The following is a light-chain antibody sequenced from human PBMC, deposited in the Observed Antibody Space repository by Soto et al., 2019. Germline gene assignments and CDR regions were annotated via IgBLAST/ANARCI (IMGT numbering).Light chain of an antibody. CDR2: SGS. Sequence: DIVVTQSPLSLPVTPGEPASISCRSSQSLLHSNGYNYLDWYLQKPGQSPQLLIYSGSNRASGVPDRFSGSGSRTIFTLKISRGEDEDVGTYYCNQAGKTPRTFGPGTKLEIK. CDR3: NQAGKTPRT. J-gene: IGKJ2*01. V-gene: IGKV2-28*01. CDR1: QSLLHSNGYNY.